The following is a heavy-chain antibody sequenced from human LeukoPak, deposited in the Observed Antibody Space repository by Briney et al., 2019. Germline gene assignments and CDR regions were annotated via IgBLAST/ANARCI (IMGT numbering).Heavy chain of an antibody. CDR2: ISSSGSTI. Sequence: PGGSLRLSCAASGFTFSDYYMSWIRQAPGKGLEWVSYISSSGSTIYYADSVKGRFTISRDNSNNTLYLHMNSLRDEDTAVYYCARVRGVPAAWAIDYWGQGTLVTVSS. D-gene: IGHD2-2*01. V-gene: IGHV3-11*04. J-gene: IGHJ4*02. CDR1: GFTFSDYY. CDR3: ARVRGVPAAWAIDY.